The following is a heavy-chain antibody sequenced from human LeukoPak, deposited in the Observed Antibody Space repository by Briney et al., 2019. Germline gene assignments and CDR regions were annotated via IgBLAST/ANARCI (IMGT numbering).Heavy chain of an antibody. V-gene: IGHV3-30*02. Sequence: GGSLRLSCAASRFTFSSYGMHWVRQAPGKGLEWVAFIRYDGSNKYYADSVKGRFTISRDNSKNTLYLQMNSLRAEDTAVYYCAKEGVEMATISLYYFDYWGQGILVTVSS. CDR3: AKEGVEMATISLYYFDY. CDR1: RFTFSSYG. J-gene: IGHJ4*02. D-gene: IGHD5-24*01. CDR2: IRYDGSNK.